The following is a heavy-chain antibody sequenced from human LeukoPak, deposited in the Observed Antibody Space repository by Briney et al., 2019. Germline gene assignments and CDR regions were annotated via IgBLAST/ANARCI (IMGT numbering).Heavy chain of an antibody. J-gene: IGHJ4*02. CDR1: KFAFSSYT. Sequence: GGSLRLSCAASKFAFSSYTMSWVRQAPGKGLEWVSTITTSDGNTYYADSVKGRFTVSRDNSKNTLFLQMNSLRAEDTAVYYCAKDGGLWVSAHWGDSWGRGTLVTVSS. D-gene: IGHD7-27*01. V-gene: IGHV3-23*01. CDR2: ITTSDGNT. CDR3: AKDGGLWVSAHWGDS.